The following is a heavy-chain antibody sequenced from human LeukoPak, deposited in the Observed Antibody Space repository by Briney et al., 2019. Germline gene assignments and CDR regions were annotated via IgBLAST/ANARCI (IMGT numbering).Heavy chain of an antibody. V-gene: IGHV3-7*01. CDR1: GFSISSYW. Sequence: GGSLRLSCTASGFSISSYWRRWVRQAPGKGLEWVANTKQDGSEKYYVDSVKGRFTISRDNAKNSLYLQMNSLRAEDTAVYYCVGEANGTMAVWGKGTTVTVSS. J-gene: IGHJ6*03. CDR2: TKQDGSEK. CDR3: VGEANGTMAV. D-gene: IGHD4/OR15-4a*01.